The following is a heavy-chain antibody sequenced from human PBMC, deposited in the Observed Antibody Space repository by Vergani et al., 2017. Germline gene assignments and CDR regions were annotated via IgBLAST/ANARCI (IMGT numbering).Heavy chain of an antibody. D-gene: IGHD3-10*01. V-gene: IGHV3-23*04. CDR2: ISGSDGST. CDR1: GFTFSSYA. CDR3: AKGYYYGSGSYSLDVDY. Sequence: EVQLVESGGGLVQPGGSLRLSCAASGFTFSSYAMSWVRQAPGKGLEWVSAISGSDGSTYYADSVKGRFTISRDNSKNTLYLQMNSLRAEDTAVYYCAKGYYYGSGSYSLDVDYWGQGTLVTVSS. J-gene: IGHJ4*02.